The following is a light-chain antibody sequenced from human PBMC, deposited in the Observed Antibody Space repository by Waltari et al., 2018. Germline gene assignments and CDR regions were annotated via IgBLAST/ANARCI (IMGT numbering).Light chain of an antibody. CDR1: SSDIGGYNY. J-gene: IGLJ3*02. V-gene: IGLV2-14*01. Sequence: SALTQPASVSGSPGQSITISCIGTSSDIGGYNYVSWYQQHPGKAPKVIIYDVTKRPSGVSNRFSGSKSGSTASLTISGLQAEDEADYYCSSYTSSNTWV. CDR2: DVT. CDR3: SSYTSSNTWV.